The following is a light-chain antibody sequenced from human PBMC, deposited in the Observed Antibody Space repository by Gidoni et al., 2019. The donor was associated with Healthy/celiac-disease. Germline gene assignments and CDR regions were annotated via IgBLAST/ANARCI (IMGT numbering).Light chain of an antibody. CDR1: QSVSSN. J-gene: IGKJ4*01. CDR2: GAS. V-gene: IGKV3-15*01. CDR3: QQYNNWPHT. Sequence: EIVMTQSPATLSVSPGERATLSCRASQSVSSNLAWYQQKPGQAPRLLIYGASTRATGIPARFSGSGSGTEFTLTISSLQSEDFAVYYCQQYNNWPHTFGGGTKVVIK.